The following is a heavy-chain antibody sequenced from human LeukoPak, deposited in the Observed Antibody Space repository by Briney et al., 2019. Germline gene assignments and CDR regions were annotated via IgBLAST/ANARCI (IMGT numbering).Heavy chain of an antibody. CDR2: IYYSGST. Sequence: SETLSLTCTVSGGSISSYYWSWIRQPPGKGLEWIGYIYYSGSTNYNPSLKSRVTISVDTSKNQFSLKLSSVTAADTAVYYCARARSSPPYYYYGMDVRGQGTTVTVSS. CDR1: GGSISSYY. D-gene: IGHD6-13*01. V-gene: IGHV4-59*01. CDR3: ARARSSPPYYYYGMDV. J-gene: IGHJ6*02.